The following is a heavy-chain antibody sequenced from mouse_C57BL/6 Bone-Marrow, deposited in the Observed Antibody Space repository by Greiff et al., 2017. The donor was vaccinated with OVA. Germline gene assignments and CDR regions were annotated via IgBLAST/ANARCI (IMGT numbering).Heavy chain of an antibody. CDR1: GYSITSGYY. D-gene: IGHD2-5*01. CDR3: ARESNSYYFDY. Sequence: EVKLEESGPGLVKPSQSLSLTCSVTGYSITSGYYWNWIRQFPGNKLEWMGYISYDGSNNYNPSLKNRISITRDTSKNQCFLKLNSVTTEDTATYYCARESNSYYFDYWGQGTTLTVSS. J-gene: IGHJ2*01. CDR2: ISYDGSN. V-gene: IGHV3-6*01.